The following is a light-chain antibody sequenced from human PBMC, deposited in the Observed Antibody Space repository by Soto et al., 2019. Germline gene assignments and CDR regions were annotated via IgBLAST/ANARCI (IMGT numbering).Light chain of an antibody. CDR3: SSYKSSSLYV. V-gene: IGLV2-14*01. CDR2: DVS. Sequence: QSALTQPASVPGSPGQSITISCTGTSSDVGGYNYVSWYQQHPGKAPKLMIYDVSNRPSGVSNRFSGSKSGNTASLTISGLQAEDEADYYCSSYKSSSLYVFGTGTKLTVL. J-gene: IGLJ1*01. CDR1: SSDVGGYNY.